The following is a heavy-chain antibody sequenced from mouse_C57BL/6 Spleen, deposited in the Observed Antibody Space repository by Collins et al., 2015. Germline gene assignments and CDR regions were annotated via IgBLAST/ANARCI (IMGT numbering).Heavy chain of an antibody. CDR3: ARDYYGSSPYYVMGY. D-gene: IGHD1-1*01. J-gene: IGHJ4*01. CDR1: GYTFTSYG. Sequence: QVQLQQSGAELARPGASVNLSCKASGYTFTSYGITWVKQRTGQGLEWIGEIYPRSGNTYYNEKFKGKATLTADKSSSTAYMELRSLTSEDSAVYFCARDYYGSSPYYVMGYWGQGTSVTVSS. V-gene: IGHV1-81*01. CDR2: IYPRSGNT.